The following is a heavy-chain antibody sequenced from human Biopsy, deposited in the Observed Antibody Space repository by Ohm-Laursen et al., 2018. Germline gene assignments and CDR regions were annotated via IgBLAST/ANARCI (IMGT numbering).Heavy chain of an antibody. D-gene: IGHD1-14*01. CDR1: GDSISSDYY. CDR2: MHHSGPT. V-gene: IGHV4-31*03. Sequence: SQTLSLTCTVSGDSISSDYYWTWTRQVPGEGLEWIAYMHHSGPTYTYYNPSLKSRVAISVEVSKNQFSLKVSSVTAADTAVYFCTRKPNSLYYFDHWGQGTLVTVSS. J-gene: IGHJ4*02. CDR3: TRKPNSLYYFDH.